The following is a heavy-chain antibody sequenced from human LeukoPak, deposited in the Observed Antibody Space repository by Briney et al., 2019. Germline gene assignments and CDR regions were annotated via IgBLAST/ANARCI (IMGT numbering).Heavy chain of an antibody. J-gene: IGHJ4*02. CDR3: ARGKYYYGSGSSDYFDY. CDR1: GGSISSSSYY. Sequence: SETLSLTCTVSGGSISSSSYYWGWIHQPPGKGLEWIGSIYYSGSTYYNPSLKSRVTISVDTSKNQFSLKLSSVTAADTAVYYCARGKYYYGSGSSDYFDYWGQGTLVTVSS. D-gene: IGHD3-10*01. CDR2: IYYSGST. V-gene: IGHV4-39*07.